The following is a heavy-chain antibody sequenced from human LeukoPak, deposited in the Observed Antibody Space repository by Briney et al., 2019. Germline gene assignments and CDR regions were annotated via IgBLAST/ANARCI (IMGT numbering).Heavy chain of an antibody. J-gene: IGHJ5*02. Sequence: GESLKISCKASGYSFTNYWIGWVRQMPGKGLEWMGIIYPGDSDTRYSPSFKGQVTISVDKSITTAYLQWSSLKASDTAMYYCAKHAGVGAQISSWGQGTLVTVSS. V-gene: IGHV5-51*01. D-gene: IGHD1-26*01. CDR2: IYPGDSDT. CDR3: AKHAGVGAQISS. CDR1: GYSFTNYW.